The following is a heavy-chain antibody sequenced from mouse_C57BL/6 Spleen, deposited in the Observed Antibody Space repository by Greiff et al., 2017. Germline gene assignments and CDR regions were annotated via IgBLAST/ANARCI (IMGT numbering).Heavy chain of an antibody. CDR1: GYSITSDY. D-gene: IGHD2-4*01. CDR2: ISYSGST. Sequence: EVQLVESGPGLAKPSQTLSLTCSVTGYSITSDYWNWIRKFPGNKLEYMGYISYSGSTYYNPSLKSRIYITRDTSKNQYYLQLNSVTTADTATYYCARSLLYYDYDDGFDYWGQGTTLTVSS. J-gene: IGHJ2*01. V-gene: IGHV3-8*01. CDR3: ARSLLYYDYDDGFDY.